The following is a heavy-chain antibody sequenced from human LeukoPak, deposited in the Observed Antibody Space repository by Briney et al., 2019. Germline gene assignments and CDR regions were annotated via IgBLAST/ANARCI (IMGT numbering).Heavy chain of an antibody. CDR3: LSSGWGLDY. CDR2: ISGSGGST. V-gene: IGHV3-23*01. Sequence: GGSLRLSCAASGFTFSSYAMSWVRQAPGKWLEWVSSISGSGGSTYYADSVKGRFTISRDNSRNTLYLQMNSLRAEDTAVYYCLSSGWGLDYWGQGTLVTVSS. D-gene: IGHD2-21*02. CDR1: GFTFSSYA. J-gene: IGHJ4*02.